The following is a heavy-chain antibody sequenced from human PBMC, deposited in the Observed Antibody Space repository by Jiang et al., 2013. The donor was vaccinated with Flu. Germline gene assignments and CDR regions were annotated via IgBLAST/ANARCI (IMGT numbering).Heavy chain of an antibody. D-gene: IGHD6-13*01. CDR1: GFTFRSYW. V-gene: IGHV3-74*01. Sequence: VQLVESGGGLVQPGGSLRLSCEASGFTFRSYWMHWIRQPPGKGLVWVSRIMTDGSYTNYVDPVKGRFTISRDNAKSTLYLQMNSLTVEDTAVYYCVLGGSSWSNDGFDAWGQGTMVTVSS. CDR2: IMTDGSYT. CDR3: VLGGSSWSNDGFDA. J-gene: IGHJ3*01.